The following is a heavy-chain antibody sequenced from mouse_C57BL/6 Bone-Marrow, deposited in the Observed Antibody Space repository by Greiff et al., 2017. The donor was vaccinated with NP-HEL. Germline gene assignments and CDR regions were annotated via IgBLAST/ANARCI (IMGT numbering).Heavy chain of an antibody. D-gene: IGHD1-1*01. J-gene: IGHJ1*03. CDR1: GYTFTDYN. Sequence: EVQLQQSGPELVKPGASVKIPCKASGYTFTDYNMDWVKQSHGKSLEWIGDINPNNGGTIYNQKFKGKATLTVDKSSSTAYMELRSLTSEDTAVYYCARRLTTVVEGYFDVWGTGTTVTVSS. CDR3: ARRLTTVVEGYFDV. V-gene: IGHV1-18*01. CDR2: INPNNGGT.